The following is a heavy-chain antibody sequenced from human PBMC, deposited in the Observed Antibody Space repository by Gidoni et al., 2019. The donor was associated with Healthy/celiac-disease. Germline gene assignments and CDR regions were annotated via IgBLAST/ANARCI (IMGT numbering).Heavy chain of an antibody. CDR1: GFTFDDYG. D-gene: IGHD5-18*01. CDR2: INWNGGST. CDR3: ARVYSYGYESPLDY. Sequence: EVQLVESGGGVVRPGGSLRLSCAASGFTFDDYGMSWVRQAPGKGLEWVSGINWNGGSTGYAYSVKGRFTISRDNAKNSLYLQMNSLRAEDTALYHCARVYSYGYESPLDYWGQGTLVTVSS. J-gene: IGHJ4*02. V-gene: IGHV3-20*01.